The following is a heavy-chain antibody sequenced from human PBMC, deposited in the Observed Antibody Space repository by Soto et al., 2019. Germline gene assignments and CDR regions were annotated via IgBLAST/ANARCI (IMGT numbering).Heavy chain of an antibody. D-gene: IGHD6-19*01. Sequence: QVQLQESGPGLVKPSETLSLTCTVSGDSITSSYWTWIRQTPGQGLEWIGYIYYSGTINYNPSLESRVTISIDTSKNQFSLRLSSVTAADTAVYFCAKSVVHQWLVHDALDVRGQGTTVTVSS. V-gene: IGHV4-59*03. CDR1: GDSITSSY. CDR3: AKSVVHQWLVHDALDV. CDR2: IYYSGTI. J-gene: IGHJ3*01.